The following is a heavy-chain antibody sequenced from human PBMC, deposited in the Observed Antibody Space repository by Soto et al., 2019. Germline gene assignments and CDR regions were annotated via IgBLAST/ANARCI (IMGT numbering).Heavy chain of an antibody. V-gene: IGHV4-59*01. CDR1: GGSISSYY. D-gene: IGHD3-10*01. CDR2: IYYSGST. Sequence: QVQLQESGPGLVKPSETLSLTCTVSGGSISSYYWSWIRQPPGKGLEWIGYIYYSGSTNCNPSLKGRVTISLDTSKNQFSPKLRSVTAADTAVYYCAGDNYYGSGTGHYGMDVWGQGTTVTVSS. CDR3: AGDNYYGSGTGHYGMDV. J-gene: IGHJ6*02.